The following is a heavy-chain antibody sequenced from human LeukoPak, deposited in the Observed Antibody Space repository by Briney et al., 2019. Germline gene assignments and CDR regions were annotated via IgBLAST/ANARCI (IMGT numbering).Heavy chain of an antibody. Sequence: SETLSPTCTVSGGSINSYYWSWIRQPPGKGLEWIGYIYYSGSTNYNPSLKSRVTISVDTSKNQFSLKLSSVTAADTAVYYCARATTIAALRDWGQGTLVTVSS. V-gene: IGHV4-59*01. CDR3: ARATTIAALRD. CDR2: IYYSGST. J-gene: IGHJ4*02. CDR1: GGSINSYY. D-gene: IGHD6-6*01.